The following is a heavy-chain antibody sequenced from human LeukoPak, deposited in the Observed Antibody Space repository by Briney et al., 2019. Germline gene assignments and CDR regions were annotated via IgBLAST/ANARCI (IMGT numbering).Heavy chain of an antibody. CDR1: GGSISSYY. J-gene: IGHJ5*02. V-gene: IGHV4-59*08. CDR2: IYYSGST. Sequence: SETLSLTCTVSGGSISSYYWSWIRQPPGKGLEWIGYIYYSGSTNYNPSLKSRVTISVDTSKNQFSLKLSSVTAADTAVYYCARQTPVGFDPWGQGILVTVSS. CDR3: ARQTPVGFDP.